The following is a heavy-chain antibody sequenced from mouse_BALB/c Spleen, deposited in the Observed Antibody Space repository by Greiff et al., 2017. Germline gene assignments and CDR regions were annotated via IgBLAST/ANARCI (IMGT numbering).Heavy chain of an antibody. CDR2: IYPGSGNT. V-gene: IGHV1-63*01. CDR3: ARCGYA. J-gene: IGHJ4*01. Sequence: VQLQQSGAELVRPGTSVKISCKASGYAFTNYWLGWVKQRPGHGLEWIGDIYPGSGNTYYNEKFKGKATLTVDKSSSTAYMQLSSLTSEDSAVYFCARCGYAWGQGTSVTVSS. CDR1: GYAFTNYW. D-gene: IGHD2-2*01.